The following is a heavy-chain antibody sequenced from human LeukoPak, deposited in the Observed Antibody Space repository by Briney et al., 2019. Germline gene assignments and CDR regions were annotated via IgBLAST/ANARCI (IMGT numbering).Heavy chain of an antibody. CDR2: IKQDGSED. D-gene: IGHD4-23*01. CDR1: GFTLSNYW. V-gene: IGHV3-7*01. CDR3: AKIPGTTVVTAHDY. Sequence: GGSLRLSCAASGFTLSNYWMSWVRQASGKGLDWVANIKQDGSEDYYVDSVKGRFTISRDNAKNSLYLQMNSLRAEDTAVYYCAKIPGTTVVTAHDYWGQGTLVTVSS. J-gene: IGHJ4*02.